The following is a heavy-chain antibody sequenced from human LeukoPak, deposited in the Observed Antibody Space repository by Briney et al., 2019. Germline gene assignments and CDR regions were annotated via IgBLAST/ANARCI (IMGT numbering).Heavy chain of an antibody. CDR1: GFTFSSYS. CDR3: TRGVHILDY. D-gene: IGHD2-21*01. CDR2: IYSGGFT. Sequence: PGGSLRLSCAAYGFTFSSYSMNWVRQAPGKGLEWVSVIYSGGFTYYADSVKGRFTISRDNSKNTLYLQMNSLRAEDTAVYYCTRGVHILDYWGQGTLVTVSS. V-gene: IGHV3-66*01. J-gene: IGHJ4*02.